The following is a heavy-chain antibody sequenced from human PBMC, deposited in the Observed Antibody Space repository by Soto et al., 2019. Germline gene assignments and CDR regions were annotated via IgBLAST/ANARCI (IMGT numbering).Heavy chain of an antibody. J-gene: IGHJ5*02. Sequence: TSETLSLTCTVSGGSISSSSYYWGWIRQPPGKGLEWIGSIYYSGSTYYNPSLKSRVTISVDTSKNQFSLKLSSVTAADTAVYYCARHKHYDSSGYYINWFDPWGQGTLVTVSS. V-gene: IGHV4-39*01. D-gene: IGHD3-22*01. CDR3: ARHKHYDSSGYYINWFDP. CDR1: GGSISSSSYY. CDR2: IYYSGST.